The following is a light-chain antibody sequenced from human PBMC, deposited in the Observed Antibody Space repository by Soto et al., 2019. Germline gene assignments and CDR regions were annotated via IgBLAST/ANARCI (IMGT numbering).Light chain of an antibody. Sequence: QSALTQPASVSGSPGQSITISCTGTSSDVGGYNYVSWYQHHPGKAPKLMIHEVSDRPSGISNRFSGSKSGNTASLTISGLQAEDEADYYRSSYRSDTTYVFGTGTKVTV. CDR2: EVS. CDR3: SSYRSDTTYV. J-gene: IGLJ1*01. V-gene: IGLV2-14*01. CDR1: SSDVGGYNY.